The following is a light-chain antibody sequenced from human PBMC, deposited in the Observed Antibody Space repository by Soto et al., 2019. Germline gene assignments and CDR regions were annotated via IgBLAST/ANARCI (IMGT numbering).Light chain of an antibody. CDR2: AAS. CDR3: QLAYIVPFT. CDR1: QGINSW. Sequence: DIQMTQSPSSVSASVGDRVTITCRASQGINSWLAWYPQKPGKAPKLLISAASSLQSGVPSRFSGSGSGTDFTLTISSLQTEDVATYYCQLAYIVPFTFGGGTKVEIK. J-gene: IGKJ4*01. V-gene: IGKV1D-12*01.